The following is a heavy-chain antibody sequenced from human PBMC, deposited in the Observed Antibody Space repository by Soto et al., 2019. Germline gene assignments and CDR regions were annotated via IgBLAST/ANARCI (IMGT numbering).Heavy chain of an antibody. Sequence: EVQLVESGGGLIQPGGSLRLSCAASGFTVSSYYMSWVRQAPGKGLEWVSVIYSSGNTYYADSVRGRFTISRDNSKNTLYRQMNSLRDEDTAVYYCARSGGVYYYEEWGQGTLVTVSS. CDR1: GFTVSSYY. CDR3: ARSGGVYYYEE. J-gene: IGHJ4*02. V-gene: IGHV3-53*01. CDR2: IYSSGNT. D-gene: IGHD3-22*01.